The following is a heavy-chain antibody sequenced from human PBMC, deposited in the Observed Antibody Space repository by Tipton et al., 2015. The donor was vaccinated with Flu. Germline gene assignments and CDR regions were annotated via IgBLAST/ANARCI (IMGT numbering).Heavy chain of an antibody. CDR2: INPNSGDT. CDR3: VRLFRGTYHIDY. Sequence: QLVQSGAEVKKPGASVQVSCRTYGYTFTDKYLHWVRQAPGQGLEWMGWINPNSGDTNYAQMFQGRVTMTRDTSIATAYMELNRLTSDDTAMYYCVRLFRGTYHIDYWGQGTLVTVSS. V-gene: IGHV1-2*02. J-gene: IGHJ4*02. D-gene: IGHD1-26*01. CDR1: GYTFTDKY.